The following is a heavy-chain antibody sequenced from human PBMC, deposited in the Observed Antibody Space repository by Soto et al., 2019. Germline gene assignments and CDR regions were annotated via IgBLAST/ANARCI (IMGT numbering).Heavy chain of an antibody. J-gene: IGHJ4*02. Sequence: SETLSLTCAVYGGSFSGYYWSWIRQPPGKGLEWIGEINHSGSTNYNPSLKSRVTISVDTSKNQFSLKLSSVTAADTAVYYCAKEPGIAAFPSLDHWGQVTLVTVSS. V-gene: IGHV4-34*01. D-gene: IGHD6-13*01. CDR3: AKEPGIAAFPSLDH. CDR2: INHSGST. CDR1: GGSFSGYY.